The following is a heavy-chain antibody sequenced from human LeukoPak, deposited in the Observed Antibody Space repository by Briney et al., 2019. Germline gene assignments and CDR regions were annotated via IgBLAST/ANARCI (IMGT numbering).Heavy chain of an antibody. CDR1: GGSFSGYY. J-gene: IGHJ4*02. CDR3: ARVELYYGSGGTDY. CDR2: INHSGST. V-gene: IGHV4-34*01. D-gene: IGHD3-10*01. Sequence: SETLPLTCAVYGGSFSGYYWSWIRQPPGKGLEWIGEINHSGSTNYNPSLKSRVTISVDTSKNQFSLKLSSVTAADTAVYYCARVELYYGSGGTDYWGQGTLVTVSS.